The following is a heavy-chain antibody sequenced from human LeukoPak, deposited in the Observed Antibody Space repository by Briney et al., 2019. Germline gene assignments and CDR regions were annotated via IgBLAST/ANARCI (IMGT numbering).Heavy chain of an antibody. Sequence: PGGSLRLSCAASGFTFSSYGMHWVRQAPGKALEWVAVIWYDGSNKYYADSVKGRFTISRDNSKNTLYLQMNSLRAEDTAVYYCARQSGYSYGSVDYWGQGTLVTVSS. D-gene: IGHD5-18*01. CDR3: ARQSGYSYGSVDY. J-gene: IGHJ4*02. V-gene: IGHV3-33*01. CDR1: GFTFSSYG. CDR2: IWYDGSNK.